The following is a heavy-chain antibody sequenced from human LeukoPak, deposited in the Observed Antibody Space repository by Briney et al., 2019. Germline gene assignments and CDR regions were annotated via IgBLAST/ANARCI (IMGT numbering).Heavy chain of an antibody. J-gene: IGHJ4*02. CDR2: IYYSAST. CDR3: ARATYSSGWYGYFGY. CDR1: GGSISSYY. V-gene: IGHV4-59*01. Sequence: SETLSLTCTVSGGSISSYYWNWIRQPPGKGLEWIGYIYYSASTNYNPSLKSRVNISVDTSKNQLSLKLSSVTAADTAAYYCARATYSSGWYGYFGYWGQGTLVTVSS. D-gene: IGHD6-19*01.